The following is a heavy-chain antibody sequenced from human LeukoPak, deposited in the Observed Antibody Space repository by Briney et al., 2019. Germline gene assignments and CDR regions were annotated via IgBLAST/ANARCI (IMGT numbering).Heavy chain of an antibody. D-gene: IGHD1-1*01. CDR2: ISSNSRTT. CDR1: GFTFNTYS. V-gene: IGHV3-48*04. Sequence: DPGGSLRLSCAASGFTFNTYSMNWVRQAPGKGLEWLSYISSNSRTTCYADSAKGRFIISRDNAKNFLYLQMNSLRVEDTAVYYCGRQNAQAAVDIWGQGTMVTVSP. J-gene: IGHJ3*02. CDR3: GRQNAQAAVDI.